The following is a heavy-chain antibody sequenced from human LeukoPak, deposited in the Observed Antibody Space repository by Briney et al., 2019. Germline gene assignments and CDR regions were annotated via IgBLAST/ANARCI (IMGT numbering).Heavy chain of an antibody. V-gene: IGHV3-9*01. J-gene: IGHJ4*02. CDR2: ITWNSNNI. D-gene: IGHD1-1*01. CDR1: GFTFDAYA. Sequence: PGRSLRLSCAASGFTFDAYAMHWVRQAPGKGLEWVSVITWNSNNIGYADSVKGRFTISRDNAKNSLYLQMNALRPEDTALYYCARDLGPTTTWGQGTLVTVSS. CDR3: ARDLGPTTT.